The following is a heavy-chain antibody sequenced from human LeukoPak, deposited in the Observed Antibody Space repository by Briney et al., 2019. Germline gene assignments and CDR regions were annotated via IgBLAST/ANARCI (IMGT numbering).Heavy chain of an antibody. CDR3: AKRGAEVGATVAPGDY. CDR1: GFTFSSYG. V-gene: IGHV3-23*01. Sequence: GGSLRLSCAASGFTFSSYGMSWVRQAPGKGLEWVSAISGSGGSTYHADSVKGRFTISRDNSKNTLYVQMTSLRAEDTAVYYCAKRGAEVGATVAPGDYWGQGTLVTVSS. J-gene: IGHJ4*02. D-gene: IGHD1-26*01. CDR2: ISGSGGST.